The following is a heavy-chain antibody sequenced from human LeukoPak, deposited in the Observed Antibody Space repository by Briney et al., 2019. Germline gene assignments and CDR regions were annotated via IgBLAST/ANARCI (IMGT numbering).Heavy chain of an antibody. Sequence: GGSLRLSCAASGFTFSSYAMSWVRQAPGKGLEWVSAISGSGGSTYYADSVKGRFTISRGNSKNTLYLQMNSLRAEDTAVYYCAKDLSFTTKISPIDYWGQGTLVTVSS. V-gene: IGHV3-23*01. J-gene: IGHJ4*02. D-gene: IGHD4-11*01. CDR2: ISGSGGST. CDR3: AKDLSFTTKISPIDY. CDR1: GFTFSSYA.